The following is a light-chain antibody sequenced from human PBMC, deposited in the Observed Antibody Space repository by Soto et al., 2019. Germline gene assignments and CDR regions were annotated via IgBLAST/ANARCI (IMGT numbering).Light chain of an antibody. Sequence: QSALTQPASVSGSPGQSITIACTGTSSDIGGYNFVSWYQQHPGKAPKLLIYDVGNRPSGVSNRFSGSKSGNTASLTISGLQAEDEAHYYCNSYRTDSTYVFGTGTKVTVL. CDR3: NSYRTDSTYV. CDR1: SSDIGGYNF. J-gene: IGLJ1*01. V-gene: IGLV2-14*01. CDR2: DVG.